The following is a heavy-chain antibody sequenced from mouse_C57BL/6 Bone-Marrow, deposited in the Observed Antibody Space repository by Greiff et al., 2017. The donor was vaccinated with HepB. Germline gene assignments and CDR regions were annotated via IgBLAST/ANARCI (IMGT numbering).Heavy chain of an antibody. CDR2: IYPGDGDT. Sequence: VQLQQSGPELVKPGASVKISCKASGYAFSSSWMNWVKQRPGKGLEWIGRIYPGDGDTNYNGKFKGKATLTADKSSSTAYMQLSSLTSEDSAVYFCASLPSSWFAYWGQGTLVTVSA. J-gene: IGHJ3*01. CDR3: ASLPSSWFAY. V-gene: IGHV1-82*01. D-gene: IGHD2-1*01. CDR1: GYAFSSSW.